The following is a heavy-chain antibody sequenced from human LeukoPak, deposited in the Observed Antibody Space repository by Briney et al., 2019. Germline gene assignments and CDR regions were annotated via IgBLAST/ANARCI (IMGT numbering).Heavy chain of an antibody. CDR1: GGSISSYY. Sequence: SETLSLTCTVSGGSISSYYWSWIRQPPGKGLEWIGYIYYSGSTNYNPSLKSRVTISVNTSKNQFSLKLSSVTAADTAVYYCARAKLPGSPAPFDPWGQGTLVTVSS. D-gene: IGHD2-15*01. V-gene: IGHV4-59*01. J-gene: IGHJ5*02. CDR2: IYYSGST. CDR3: ARAKLPGSPAPFDP.